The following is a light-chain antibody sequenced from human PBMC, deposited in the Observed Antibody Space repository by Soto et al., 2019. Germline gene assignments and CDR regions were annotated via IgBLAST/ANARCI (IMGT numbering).Light chain of an antibody. V-gene: IGLV1-40*01. CDR2: GDT. J-gene: IGLJ3*02. Sequence: QSVLTQPPSVSGAPWQRVTISCTGTSSNIGAGHAVHWYRQFPAAAPKLLIYGDTHRPSGVPDRFSGSKSATSASLVITGLQAEDEADYYCQSYDTSLRGWLFGGGTKVTVL. CDR1: SSNIGAGHA. CDR3: QSYDTSLRGWL.